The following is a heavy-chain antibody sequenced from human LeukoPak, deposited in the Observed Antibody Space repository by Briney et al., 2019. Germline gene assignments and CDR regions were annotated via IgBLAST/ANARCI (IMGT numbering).Heavy chain of an antibody. D-gene: IGHD3-22*01. J-gene: IGHJ4*02. CDR1: GFTFSSYG. CDR3: ARDLDYYDSSGLDTDFDY. Sequence: PGGSLRLSCAASGFTFSSYGMHWVRQAPGKGLEWVAFIRYDGSNKYYADSVKGGFTISRDNSKNTLYLQMDSLRAEDMAVYYCARDLDYYDSSGLDTDFDYWGQGTLVTVSS. CDR2: IRYDGSNK. V-gene: IGHV3-30*02.